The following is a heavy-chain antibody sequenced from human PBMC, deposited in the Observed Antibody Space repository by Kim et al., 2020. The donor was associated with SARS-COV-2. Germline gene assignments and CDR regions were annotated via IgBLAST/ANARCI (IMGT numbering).Heavy chain of an antibody. CDR3: AKGSGIHDY. CDR2: ISGSGGST. D-gene: IGHD1-20*01. V-gene: IGHV3-23*01. CDR1: GFTFSSYG. Sequence: GGSLRLSCAASGFTFSSYGMSWVRQAPGKGLEWVAVISGSGGSTYYADSVKGRFTISRDNPKNTLYLQMNSLRAEDTAVYYCAKGSGIHDYWGQGTLVTVSS. J-gene: IGHJ4*02.